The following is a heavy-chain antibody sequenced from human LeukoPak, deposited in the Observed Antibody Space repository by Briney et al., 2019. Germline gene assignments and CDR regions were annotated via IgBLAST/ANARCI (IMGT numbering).Heavy chain of an antibody. CDR3: ARVEYEGATTGWFDP. Sequence: ASVKVSCKASGYTFTSYGISWVRQAPGQGLEWMGWISAYNGNTNYAQKLQGRVTMTTDTSTSTAYMELRSLRSDDTAVYYCARVEYEGATTGWFDPRGQGTLVTVSS. J-gene: IGHJ5*02. CDR1: GYTFTSYG. CDR2: ISAYNGNT. D-gene: IGHD1-26*01. V-gene: IGHV1-18*01.